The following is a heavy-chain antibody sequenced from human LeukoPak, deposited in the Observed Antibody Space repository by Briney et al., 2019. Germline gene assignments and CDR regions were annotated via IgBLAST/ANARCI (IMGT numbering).Heavy chain of an antibody. J-gene: IGHJ4*02. CDR1: GFTFSGYA. V-gene: IGHV3-23*01. CDR2: ITVSGGTI. CDR3: AKGRGYCSGGSCYSGFDY. D-gene: IGHD2-15*01. Sequence: GGSLRLSCAASGFTFSGYAMSWVRQAPGKGLEWVSTITVSGGTIYYADSVKGRFTISRDNSKNPLYLQMNSLRAMDTAVYCCAKGRGYCSGGSCYSGFDYWGEGTPVTVSS.